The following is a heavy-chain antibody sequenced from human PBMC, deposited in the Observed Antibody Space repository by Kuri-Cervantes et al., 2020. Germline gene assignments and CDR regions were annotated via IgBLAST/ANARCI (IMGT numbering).Heavy chain of an antibody. V-gene: IGHV4-4*02. Sequence: SETLSLTCAVSGGSISSSNWWSWVRQPPGKGLEWIGEIYHSGSTNYNPSLKSRVTISVDTSKNQFSLKLSSVTAADTAVYYCARDREYWYFDLWGRGTLVTVSS. CDR1: GGSISSSNW. J-gene: IGHJ2*01. CDR2: IYHSGST. CDR3: ARDREYWYFDL.